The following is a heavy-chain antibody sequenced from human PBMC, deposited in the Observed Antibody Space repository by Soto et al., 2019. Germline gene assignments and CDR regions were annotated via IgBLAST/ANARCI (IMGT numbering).Heavy chain of an antibody. J-gene: IGHJ4*02. V-gene: IGHV1-18*01. CDR3: ARDPPPPDY. CDR2: ISAYNGNT. Sequence: VSCKASGYTFASYAISWMRQVPGQGLEWMGWISAYNGNTNYAQKLQGRVTMTTDTSTSTAYMELRSLRSDDTAVYYCARDPPPPDYWGQGTLVTSPQ. CDR1: GYTFASYA.